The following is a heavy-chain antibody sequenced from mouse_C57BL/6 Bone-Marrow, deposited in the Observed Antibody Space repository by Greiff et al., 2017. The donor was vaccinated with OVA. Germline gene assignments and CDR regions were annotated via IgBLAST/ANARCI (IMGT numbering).Heavy chain of an antibody. CDR2: IDPENGDT. CDR1: GFNIKDDY. CDR3: TTAGWYWYFDV. D-gene: IGHD1-1*02. Sequence: VHVKQSGAELVRPGASVKLSCTASGFNIKDDYMHWVKQRPEQGLEWIGWIDPENGDTESASKFQGKATITADTSSNTAYLQLSSLTSESTAVYYCTTAGWYWYFDVWGTGTTVTVSS. V-gene: IGHV14-4*01. J-gene: IGHJ1*03.